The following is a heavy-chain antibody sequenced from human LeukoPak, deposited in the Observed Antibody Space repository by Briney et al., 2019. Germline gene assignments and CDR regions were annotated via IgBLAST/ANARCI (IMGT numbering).Heavy chain of an antibody. D-gene: IGHD1-26*01. Sequence: GGSLRLSCAASGFTFSSYAMSWVRQAPGKGLEWVSAISGSGGSTYYADSVKGRFTISRDHSKNTLYLQMNSLRAEDTAVYYCAKDTGELLLARHYWGQGTLVTVSS. CDR2: ISGSGGST. J-gene: IGHJ4*02. V-gene: IGHV3-23*01. CDR1: GFTFSSYA. CDR3: AKDTGELLLARHY.